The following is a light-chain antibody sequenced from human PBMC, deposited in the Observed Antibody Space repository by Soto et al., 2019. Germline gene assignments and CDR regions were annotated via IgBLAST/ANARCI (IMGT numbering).Light chain of an antibody. V-gene: IGKV1-9*01. CDR3: QQLNSYPLT. CDR1: QGISSY. Sequence: DIQLTQSPSFLSASVGDRVTITCRASQGISSYLAWYQQKPGKAPKLLIYAASTLQSGVPSRFSGSGFGTEFTLTISSLQPEDFATYYCQQLNSYPLTFGPGTKVDI. CDR2: AAS. J-gene: IGKJ3*01.